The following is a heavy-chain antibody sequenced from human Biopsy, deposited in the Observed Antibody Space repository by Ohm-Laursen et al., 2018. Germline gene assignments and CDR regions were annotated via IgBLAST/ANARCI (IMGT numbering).Heavy chain of an antibody. CDR3: ARWETTLGRSLDS. CDR2: MSPNTGNT. CDR1: GYTFTSHV. V-gene: IGHV1-8*01. J-gene: IGHJ4*02. Sequence: ASVKVSCKVSGYTFTSHVINWVRQATGQGLEWMGWMSPNTGNTVYAQRFQDRVTMTSDTSIGTAYMELTSLTSDDTAVYFCARWETTLGRSLDSWGQGTLVAVSS. D-gene: IGHD1-26*01.